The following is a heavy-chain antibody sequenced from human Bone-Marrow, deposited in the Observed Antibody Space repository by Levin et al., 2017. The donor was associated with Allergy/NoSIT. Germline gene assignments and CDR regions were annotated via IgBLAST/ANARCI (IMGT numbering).Heavy chain of an antibody. D-gene: IGHD3-10*01. Sequence: PGGSLRLSCAASGFTFSSYAMSWVRQAPGKGLEWVSAIPATARRTYYADPAKGRFTISRDNSTNTLYLQVNSRRAEDTAVYYCAKIVPVISAEGYFDYWGQGTLVTVSA. V-gene: IGHV3-23*01. CDR3: AKIVPVISAEGYFDY. J-gene: IGHJ4*02. CDR2: IPATARRT. CDR1: GFTFSSYA.